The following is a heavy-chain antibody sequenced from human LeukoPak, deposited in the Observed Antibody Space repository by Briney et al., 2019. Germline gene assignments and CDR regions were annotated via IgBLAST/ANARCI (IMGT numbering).Heavy chain of an antibody. CDR2: IRSKANSYAT. CDR1: GFTFSGSA. Sequence: GGSLRLSCAASGFTFSGSAMHWVRQASGNGLEWVGRIRSKANSYATAYAASVKGRFTISRDDSKNTAYLQMNSLKTEDTAVYYCTSLTFGGVIVTGLADYWGQGTLVTVSS. J-gene: IGHJ4*02. V-gene: IGHV3-73*01. CDR3: TSLTFGGVIVTGLADY. D-gene: IGHD3-16*02.